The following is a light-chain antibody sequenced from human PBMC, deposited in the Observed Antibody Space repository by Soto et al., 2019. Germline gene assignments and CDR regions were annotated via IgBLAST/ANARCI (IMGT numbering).Light chain of an antibody. Sequence: VLTPSPSTLSLSAGARATPPCRASQSIITEYLGWYQQRPGRAPRLLIYGASTRATGIPDRFSGSGTGTDFTLTISRLEPEDFAVYYCQQYGRSGTFGQGTKVDIK. CDR1: QSIITEY. J-gene: IGKJ1*01. CDR2: GAS. CDR3: QQYGRSGT. V-gene: IGKV3-20*01.